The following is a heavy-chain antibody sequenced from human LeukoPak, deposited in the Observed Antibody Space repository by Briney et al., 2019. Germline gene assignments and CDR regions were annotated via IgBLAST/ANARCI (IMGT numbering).Heavy chain of an antibody. CDR2: ISAYNGNT. V-gene: IGHV1-18*01. CDR1: GYAFTSYG. D-gene: IGHD4-17*01. CDR3: ARDQDGDYAGY. Sequence: RASVKVSCKASGYAFTSYGISWVRQAPGQGLEWMGWISAYNGNTNYAQKLQGRVTMTTDTSTSTAYMGLRSLRSDDTAVYYCARDQDGDYAGYWGQGTLVTVSS. J-gene: IGHJ4*02.